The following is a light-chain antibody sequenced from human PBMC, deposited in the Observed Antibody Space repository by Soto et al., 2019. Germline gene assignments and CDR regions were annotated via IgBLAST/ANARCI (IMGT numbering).Light chain of an antibody. J-gene: IGKJ4*01. CDR1: QSISSY. CDR2: DAS. V-gene: IGKV1-33*01. Sequence: IQMTQSTSSLSASVGDRVTITCRASQSISSYLNWFQQTPGKAPKLLIYDASNLETGVPSRFSGSGSETDFTFTISSLQPEDIATYYCQQYNILPLTFAGGTKVAIK. CDR3: QQYNILPLT.